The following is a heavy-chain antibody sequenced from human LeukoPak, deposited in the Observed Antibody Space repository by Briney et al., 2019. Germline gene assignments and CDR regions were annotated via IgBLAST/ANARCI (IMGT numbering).Heavy chain of an antibody. CDR1: GYTLTSYG. CDR3: ARGHPGLDWFDP. V-gene: IGHV1-2*02. Sequence: GASVKVSCKTSGYTLTSYGISWVRQAPGQGLEWMGWINPNSGGTNYAQKFQGRVTMTRDTSISTAYMELSRLRSDDTAVYYFARGHPGLDWFDPWGQGTLVTVSS. D-gene: IGHD1-14*01. CDR2: INPNSGGT. J-gene: IGHJ5*02.